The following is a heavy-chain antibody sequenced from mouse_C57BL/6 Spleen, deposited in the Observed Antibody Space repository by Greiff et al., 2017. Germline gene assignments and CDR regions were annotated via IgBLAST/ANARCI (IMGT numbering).Heavy chain of an antibody. CDR1: GYTFTSYW. CDR2: IYPSDSET. J-gene: IGHJ2*01. CDR3: ARVDDGYFDY. Sequence: QVQLKQPGAELVRPGSSVKLSCKASGYTFTSYWMDWVKQRPGQGLEWIGNIYPSDSETHYNQKFKDKATLTVDKSSSTAYMQLSSLTSEDSAVYYCARVDDGYFDYWGQGTTLTVSS. D-gene: IGHD2-3*01. V-gene: IGHV1-61*01.